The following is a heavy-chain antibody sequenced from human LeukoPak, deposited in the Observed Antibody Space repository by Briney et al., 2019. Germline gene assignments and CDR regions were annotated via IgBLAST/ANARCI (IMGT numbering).Heavy chain of an antibody. Sequence: ASVKVSCKASGYTFTNYAMHWVRQAPGQRLEWMGWINAGNGNTKYSQNFQGRVTFTRDTSASTAYMELSSLRSEDTAVYYCARPIGYSSGGFDLWGRGTLVTVSS. D-gene: IGHD6-19*01. J-gene: IGHJ2*01. CDR3: ARPIGYSSGGFDL. CDR2: INAGNGNT. V-gene: IGHV1-3*01. CDR1: GYTFTNYA.